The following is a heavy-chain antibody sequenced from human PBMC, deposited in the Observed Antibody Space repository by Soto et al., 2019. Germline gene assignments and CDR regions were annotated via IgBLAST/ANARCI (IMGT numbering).Heavy chain of an antibody. Sequence: EVQLVESGGGLIKPGGSLRLSCAASGIPFSNTWMNWVRQAPGKGLEWVGRIKSKADGATIAYAAPVKGRFTISRDDSENTLYLQMDSLKTDDTAVYYCASDRNPAPPDWGQGTLVTVSS. CDR1: GIPFSNTW. CDR3: ASDRNPAPPD. CDR2: IKSKADGATI. J-gene: IGHJ4*02. D-gene: IGHD2-2*01. V-gene: IGHV3-15*07.